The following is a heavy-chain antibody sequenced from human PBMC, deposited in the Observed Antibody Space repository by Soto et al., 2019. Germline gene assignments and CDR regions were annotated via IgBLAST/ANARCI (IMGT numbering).Heavy chain of an antibody. D-gene: IGHD6-13*01. J-gene: IGHJ5*02. CDR3: ARVFSDSSSFFDP. V-gene: IGHV4-31*03. CDR2: IYYSGST. CDR1: GGSISSGGYY. Sequence: SETLSLTCTVSGGSISSGGYYWSWIRQHPGKGLEWIGYIYYSGSTYYNPSLKSRVTISVDTSKNQFSLKLSSVTAADTAVYYGARVFSDSSSFFDPWGQGTLVTV.